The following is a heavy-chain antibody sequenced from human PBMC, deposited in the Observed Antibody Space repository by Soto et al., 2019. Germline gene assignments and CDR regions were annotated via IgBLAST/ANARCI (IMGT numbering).Heavy chain of an antibody. J-gene: IGHJ4*02. D-gene: IGHD6-19*01. Sequence: ALRLSCSASGFTFISYVMTWVRQAPGKGLEWVSEISGSSSSIFYADSVKGRFTISRDNSKNSLYLQMNSLRADDTAIYYCARVPSSGWPYFCDYWGLGTLVTVS. CDR2: ISGSSSSI. CDR3: ARVPSSGWPYFCDY. CDR1: GFTFISYV. V-gene: IGHV3-48*01.